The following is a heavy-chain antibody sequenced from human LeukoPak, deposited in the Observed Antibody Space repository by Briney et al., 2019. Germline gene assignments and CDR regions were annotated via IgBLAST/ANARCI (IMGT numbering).Heavy chain of an antibody. CDR3: AKASRWYYFDC. CDR1: VFTFSNYD. J-gene: IGHJ4*02. D-gene: IGHD6-13*01. CDR2: ISGSTVST. Sequence: GGSLRLSCATSVFTFSNYDMTWVRQAPGKGLEWVSAISGSTVSTYYADSVKGRFIISRDNSKNTLYLQMNSLRAEDTAVYYCAKASRWYYFDCWGQGTLVTVSS. V-gene: IGHV3-23*01.